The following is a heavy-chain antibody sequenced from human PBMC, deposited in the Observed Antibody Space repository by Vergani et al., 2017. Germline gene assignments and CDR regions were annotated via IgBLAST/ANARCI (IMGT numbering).Heavy chain of an antibody. CDR1: GFTFSSYS. J-gene: IGHJ4*02. Sequence: VQLVESGGGVVQPGRSLRLSCAASGFTFSSYSMNWVRQAPGKGLEWVSYISSSSSTIYYADSVKGRFTISRDNAKNSLYLQMNSLRAEDTAVYYCARDLGRSSGPIPTDYWGQGTLVTVSS. CDR3: ARDLGRSSGPIPTDY. D-gene: IGHD3-22*01. V-gene: IGHV3-48*01. CDR2: ISSSSSTI.